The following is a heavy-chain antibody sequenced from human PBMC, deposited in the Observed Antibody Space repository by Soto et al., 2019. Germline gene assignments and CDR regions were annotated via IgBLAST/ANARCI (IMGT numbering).Heavy chain of an antibody. CDR1: GFSLSSSAVG. CDR2: IYWDDDK. D-gene: IGHD4-4*01. CDR3: AHSLSNFRFFDY. J-gene: IGHJ4*02. V-gene: IGHV2-5*02. Sequence: QITLKESGPTLVKPTQTLTLTCTFSGFSLSSSAVGVGWIRQPPGRALEWLALIYWDDDKRYSPSLTSRLTIAKDTSKNQVLLTVTNMDPVDTGTYSCAHSLSNFRFFDYWGQGTLVTV.